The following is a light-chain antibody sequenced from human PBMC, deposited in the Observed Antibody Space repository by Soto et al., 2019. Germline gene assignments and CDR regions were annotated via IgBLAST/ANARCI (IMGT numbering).Light chain of an antibody. CDR3: CSYTGRVV. Sequence: QSALTQPASVSGSPGQSITISCTGTSSDIGGSNFVSWYQQHPGKAPKLMIYDVTKRPSGVPDRFSGSKSGNTASLTISGLQADDEADYYCCSYTGRVVFGGGTKLTVL. V-gene: IGLV2-11*01. CDR2: DVT. J-gene: IGLJ2*01. CDR1: SSDIGGSNF.